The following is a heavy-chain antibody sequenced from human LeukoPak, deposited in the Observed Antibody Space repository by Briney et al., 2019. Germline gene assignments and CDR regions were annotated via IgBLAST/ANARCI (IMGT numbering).Heavy chain of an antibody. CDR2: ISASGGST. CDR1: GFTFSSYG. D-gene: IGHD6-19*01. CDR3: ARDWVAVAGRYFDY. J-gene: IGHJ4*02. Sequence: GGTLRLSCAASGFTFSSYGMSWVRQATGKGLEWVSAISASGGSTDYADSVKGRFTISRDNSKNTLYLQMNSLRAEDTAVYYCARDWVAVAGRYFDYWGQGTLVTVSS. V-gene: IGHV3-23*01.